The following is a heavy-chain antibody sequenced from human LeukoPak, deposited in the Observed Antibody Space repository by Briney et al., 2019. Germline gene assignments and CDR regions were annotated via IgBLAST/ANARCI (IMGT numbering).Heavy chain of an antibody. CDR1: GFTLSSYW. Sequence: GGSLRLSCAASGFTLSSYWMSWVRQAPGKGLEWVANIKQDGSEKYYVDSVKGRFTNSRDNAKNSLYLQMNSLRAEDTALYYCARESGVGANWSWIIDYWGQGTLVTVSS. CDR3: ARESGVGANWSWIIDY. D-gene: IGHD1-26*01. CDR2: IKQDGSEK. J-gene: IGHJ4*02. V-gene: IGHV3-7*01.